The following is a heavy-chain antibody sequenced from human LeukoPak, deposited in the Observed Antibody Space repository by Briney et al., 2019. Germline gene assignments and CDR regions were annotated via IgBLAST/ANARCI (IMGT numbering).Heavy chain of an antibody. D-gene: IGHD3-16*01. CDR1: GGSISSYY. CDR2: ISYSGST. Sequence: ASETLSLTCTVSGGSISSYYWIWIRQPPGKGLEWIGYISYSGSTNYNPSLKSRVTISVDTSKNQFSLKLSSVTAADTAVYYCARALTGGYFDYWGQGTLVTVSS. J-gene: IGHJ4*02. V-gene: IGHV4-59*01. CDR3: ARALTGGYFDY.